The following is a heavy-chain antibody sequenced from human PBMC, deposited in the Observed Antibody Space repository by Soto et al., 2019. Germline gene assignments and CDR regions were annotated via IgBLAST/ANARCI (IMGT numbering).Heavy chain of an antibody. V-gene: IGHV3-23*01. J-gene: IGHJ5*02. CDR2: ISGSGGST. D-gene: IGHD3-10*01. Sequence: GGSLRLSCAASGFTFSSYAMSWVRQAPGKGLEWVSAISGSGGSTYYADSVKGRFTISRDNSKNTLYLQMNSLRAEDTAVYYCAKGHYYGSGSYVNWFDPWGQGTLVTVSS. CDR3: AKGHYYGSGSYVNWFDP. CDR1: GFTFSSYA.